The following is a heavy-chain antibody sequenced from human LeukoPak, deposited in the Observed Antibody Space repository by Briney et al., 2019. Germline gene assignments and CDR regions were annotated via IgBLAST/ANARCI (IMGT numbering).Heavy chain of an antibody. CDR1: GFSVTTKY. Sequence: GGSLRLSCAASGFSVTTKYMNWVRQAPGKGLEWVSNLYAGGYTYYADSVQGRFTISRDNSKNTLYLHMNSLRAEDTAVYYCARLESGHYYDSSGYYFDAFDIWGQGTMVTVSS. V-gene: IGHV3-53*01. CDR3: ARLESGHYYDSSGYYFDAFDI. J-gene: IGHJ3*02. D-gene: IGHD3-22*01. CDR2: LYAGGYT.